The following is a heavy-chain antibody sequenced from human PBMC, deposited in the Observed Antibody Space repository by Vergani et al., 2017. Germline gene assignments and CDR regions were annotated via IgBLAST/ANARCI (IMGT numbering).Heavy chain of an antibody. V-gene: IGHV4-4*07. D-gene: IGHD6-19*01. Sequence: QLQLQESGPGLVKPSETLSLTCTVSGGSISSYYWSWIRQPAGKGLEWIGRIYTSGSTNYNPSLKSRVTMSVDTSKNQFSLKLSSVTAADTAVYYCARDPGSIAVAGTNYYYYYGMDVWGQGTTVTVSS. CDR3: ARDPGSIAVAGTNYYYYYGMDV. CDR2: IYTSGST. CDR1: GGSISSYY. J-gene: IGHJ6*02.